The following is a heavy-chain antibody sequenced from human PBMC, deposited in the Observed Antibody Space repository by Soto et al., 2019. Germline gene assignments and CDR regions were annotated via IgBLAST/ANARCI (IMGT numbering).Heavy chain of an antibody. V-gene: IGHV1-69*01. CDR3: ASRPRKGYNT. Sequence: QVQLVQSGAELKKPGSSVKVSCKSSGGTFSNYAITWVRQAPGQGLEWMGGIIPIFGTSNYAQKFQGRVTFTADESITTTYMELSSLKSEDTAVYYCASRPRKGYNTWGQGTLVTVSS. D-gene: IGHD5-12*01. J-gene: IGHJ5*02. CDR1: GGTFSNYA. CDR2: IIPIFGTS.